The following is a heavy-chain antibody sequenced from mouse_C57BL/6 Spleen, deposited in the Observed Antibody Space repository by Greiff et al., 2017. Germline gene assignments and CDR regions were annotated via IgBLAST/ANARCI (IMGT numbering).Heavy chain of an antibody. CDR1: GFSFNTYA. Sequence: EVKLMESGGGLVQPKGSLKLSCAASGFSFNTYAMNWVRQAPGKGLEWVARIRSKSNNYATYYADSVKDRFTISRDDSESMLYLQMNNLKTEDTAMYYCVRQGTGGYFDYGGQGTTLTVSS. V-gene: IGHV10-1*01. J-gene: IGHJ2*01. CDR3: VRQGTGGYFDY. D-gene: IGHD3-3*01. CDR2: IRSKSNNYAT.